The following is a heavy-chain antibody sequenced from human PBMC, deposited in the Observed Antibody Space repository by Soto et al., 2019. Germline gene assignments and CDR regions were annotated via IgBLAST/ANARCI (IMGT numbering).Heavy chain of an antibody. CDR2: IVVGSGNT. CDR3: ARDSNYYDSRDQLGRAFDI. CDR1: GFTFTSSA. J-gene: IGHJ3*02. D-gene: IGHD3-22*01. V-gene: IGHV1-58*02. Sequence: GGSVKVSCKASGFTFTSSAMQWVRQARGQRLEWIGWIVVGSGNTNYAQKFQERVTITRDMSTSTAYMELSSLRAEDTAVYYCARDSNYYDSRDQLGRAFDIWGQGTMVTVSS.